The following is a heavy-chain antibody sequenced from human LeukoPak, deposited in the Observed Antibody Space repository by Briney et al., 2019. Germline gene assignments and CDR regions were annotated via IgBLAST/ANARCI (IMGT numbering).Heavy chain of an antibody. CDR3: ARDRGSGIDY. Sequence: PSGTLSLTCAVYGGSFSGYYWSWIRQPPGKGLEWIGEINHSGSTNYNPSLKSRVTISVDTSKNQFSLKLSSVTAADTAVYYCARDRGSGIDYWGQGTLVTVSS. CDR1: GGSFSGYY. J-gene: IGHJ4*02. V-gene: IGHV4-34*01. D-gene: IGHD3-10*01. CDR2: INHSGST.